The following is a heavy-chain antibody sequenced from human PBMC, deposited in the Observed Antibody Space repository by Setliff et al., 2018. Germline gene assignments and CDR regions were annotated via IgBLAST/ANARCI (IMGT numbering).Heavy chain of an antibody. V-gene: IGHV4-34*01. Sequence: SETLSLTCAAYGGTFSDYHWTWSRQSPEKGLEWIGSIYHSGTTYYNPSLESRVAISVDTSKNQFSLKVRSVTAADTAVFYCARENGVGYPGRGWFGPWGQGAQVTVSS. CDR2: IYHSGTT. CDR3: ARENGVGYPGRGWFGP. CDR1: GGTFSDYH. J-gene: IGHJ5*02. D-gene: IGHD1-26*01.